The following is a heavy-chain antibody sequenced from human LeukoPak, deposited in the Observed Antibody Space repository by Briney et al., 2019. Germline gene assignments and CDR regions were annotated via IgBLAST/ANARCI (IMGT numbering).Heavy chain of an antibody. CDR3: ARRIWFGEPQFDY. CDR2: INSNTGGT. D-gene: IGHD3-10*01. CDR1: GYTFTGYY. Sequence: ASVKVSCKASGYTFTGYYIHWVRQAPGHGLEWMGWINSNTGGTDYAQNFQGRVTMTRDTSINTAYMELSSLKSDDTAVYYCARRIWFGEPQFDYWGQGTLVTVSS. J-gene: IGHJ4*02. V-gene: IGHV1-2*02.